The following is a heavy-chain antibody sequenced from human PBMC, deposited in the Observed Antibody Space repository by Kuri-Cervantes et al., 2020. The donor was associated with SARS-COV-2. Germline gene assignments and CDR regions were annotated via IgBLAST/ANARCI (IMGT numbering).Heavy chain of an antibody. Sequence: GSLRLSCTVSGCSISSSSYYWGWIRQPPGKGLEWIGSIYYSGSTYYNPSLKSRVTISVDTSKNQFSLKLVSVTAADTAVYYCASIAARPYFDYWGQGTLVTVSS. J-gene: IGHJ4*02. CDR3: ASIAARPYFDY. CDR1: GCSISSSSYY. V-gene: IGHV4-39*01. D-gene: IGHD6-6*01. CDR2: IYYSGST.